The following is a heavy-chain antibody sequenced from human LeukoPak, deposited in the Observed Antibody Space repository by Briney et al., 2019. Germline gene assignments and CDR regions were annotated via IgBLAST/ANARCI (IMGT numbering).Heavy chain of an antibody. CDR3: ARDITVVTILVNDDAFDI. J-gene: IGHJ3*02. CDR2: ISSSSSYI. D-gene: IGHD4-23*01. CDR1: GFTFSSYS. Sequence: PGGSLRLSCAASGFTFSSYSMNWVRQAPGKGLEWVSSISSSSSYIYYADSVKGRFTISRDNAKNSLYLQMNSLRAEDTAVYYCARDITVVTILVNDDAFDIWGQGTMVTVSS. V-gene: IGHV3-21*01.